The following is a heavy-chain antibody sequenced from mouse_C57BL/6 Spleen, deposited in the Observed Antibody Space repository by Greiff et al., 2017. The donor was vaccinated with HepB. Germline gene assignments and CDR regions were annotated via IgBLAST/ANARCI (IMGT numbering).Heavy chain of an antibody. CDR3: ARSAYYGTGYFDV. V-gene: IGHV1-22*01. CDR2: INPNNGGT. J-gene: IGHJ1*03. CDR1: GYTFTDYN. D-gene: IGHD1-1*01. Sequence: SGPELVKPGASVKMSCKASGYTFTDYNMHWVKQSHGKSLEWIGYINPNNGGTSYNQKFKGKATLTVNKSSSTAYMELRSLTSEDSAVYYCARSAYYGTGYFDVWGTGTTVTVSS.